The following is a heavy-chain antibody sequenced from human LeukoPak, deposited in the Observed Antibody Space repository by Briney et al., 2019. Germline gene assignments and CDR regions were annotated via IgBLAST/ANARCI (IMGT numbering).Heavy chain of an antibody. CDR3: ARVPRIEAGATGDWFDP. V-gene: IGHV4-59*01. Sequence: SETLSLTCTVSGGSISNYYWSWIRQPPGQGLEWIGFIYYSGSTNYNPSLKSRVTISVDTSKNQFFLNLRSVTAADTAVYYCARVPRIEAGATGDWFDPWGQGTVVTVSS. CDR2: IYYSGST. D-gene: IGHD6-13*01. J-gene: IGHJ5*02. CDR1: GGSISNYY.